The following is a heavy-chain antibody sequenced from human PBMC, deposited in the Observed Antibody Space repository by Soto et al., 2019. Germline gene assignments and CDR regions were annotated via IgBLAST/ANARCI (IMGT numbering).Heavy chain of an antibody. Sequence: SVKVSCKASGGTFSSYAISWVRQAPGQGLEWMGGSIPIFGTANYAQKFQGRVTTTADASTSPAYVELSSMTSEATAVYYCGRVGHRGAFCSGLNWFDPWGQGTLVTVSS. D-gene: IGHD3-3*01. J-gene: IGHJ5*02. V-gene: IGHV1-69*13. CDR2: SIPIFGTA. CDR3: GRVGHRGAFCSGLNWFDP. CDR1: GGTFSSYA.